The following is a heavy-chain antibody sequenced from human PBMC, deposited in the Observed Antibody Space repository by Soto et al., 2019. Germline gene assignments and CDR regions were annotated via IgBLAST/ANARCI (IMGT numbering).Heavy chain of an antibody. J-gene: IGHJ6*02. CDR1: GGSISSGGYY. CDR2: IYYSGST. CDR3: ARSPERQGYCSGGSCSEAYYYYYGMDV. D-gene: IGHD2-15*01. Sequence: SETLSLTCTVSGGSISSGGYYWSWIRQHPGKGLEWIGYIYYSGSTYYNPSLKSRVTISVDTSKNQFSLKLSSVTAADTAVYYCARSPERQGYCSGGSCSEAYYYYYGMDVWGQGTTVTVSS. V-gene: IGHV4-31*03.